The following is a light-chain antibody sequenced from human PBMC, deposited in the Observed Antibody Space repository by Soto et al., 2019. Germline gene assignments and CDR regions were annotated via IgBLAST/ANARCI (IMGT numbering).Light chain of an antibody. CDR3: QQCVTAPLT. Sequence: EIVLTQSPGTLSLSPGEIATLSCRASQSLSKNYLAWYQHKPGQATRLLIHDASNRATGIPDRFSGSGSGTDFTLTISSLEPEDSAVYYFQQCVTAPLTFGPGTKVEI. V-gene: IGKV3-20*01. J-gene: IGKJ1*01. CDR2: DAS. CDR1: QSLSKNY.